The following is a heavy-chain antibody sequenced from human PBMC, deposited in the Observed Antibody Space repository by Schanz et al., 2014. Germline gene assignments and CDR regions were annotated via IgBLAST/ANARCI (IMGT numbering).Heavy chain of an antibody. CDR3: AREHQWLARYYVDV. D-gene: IGHD6-19*01. V-gene: IGHV3-20*04. CDR2: INWNGGST. CDR1: GFGFDDYA. Sequence: DVQLVDSGGGLVQPGGSLRLSCAASGFGFDDYAMSWVRQAPGKGLEWVSGINWNGGSTGYADSVKGRFTISRDNSNNTLYLQMNSLRAEDTAVYYCAREHQWLARYYVDVWGKGTTVTVSS. J-gene: IGHJ6*03.